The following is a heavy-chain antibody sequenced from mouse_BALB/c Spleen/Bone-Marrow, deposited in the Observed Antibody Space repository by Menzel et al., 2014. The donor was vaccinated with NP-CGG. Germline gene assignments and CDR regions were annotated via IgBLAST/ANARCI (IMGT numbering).Heavy chain of an antibody. CDR1: GFTFTDYY. V-gene: IGHV7-3*02. CDR2: IRNKANGYTT. Sequence: EVKLVESGGGLVQPGGSLRLSCATSGFTFTDYYMSWVRQPPGKALEWLGFIRNKANGYTTEYSASVKGRFTISRDNSQSILYLQINTLRAEDSATYYCARSLYPRAMDYWGQGTSVTVSS. CDR3: ARSLYPRAMDY. D-gene: IGHD2-1*01. J-gene: IGHJ4*01.